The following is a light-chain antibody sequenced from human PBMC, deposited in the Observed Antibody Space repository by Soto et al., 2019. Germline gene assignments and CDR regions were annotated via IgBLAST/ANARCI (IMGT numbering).Light chain of an antibody. CDR3: CSYAGSYTFL. Sequence: QSALTQPRSVSGSPGQSVTISCTGTSSDVGGYNYVSWYQQHPGKAPKLMIYDVSKRPSGVPDRFSGSKSGNTAXLTISGLQAEDEADYYCCSYAGSYTFLFGGGTKLTVL. CDR1: SSDVGGYNY. V-gene: IGLV2-11*01. CDR2: DVS. J-gene: IGLJ2*01.